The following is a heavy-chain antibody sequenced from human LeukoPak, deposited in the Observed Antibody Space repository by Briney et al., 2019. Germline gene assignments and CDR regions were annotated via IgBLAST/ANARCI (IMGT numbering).Heavy chain of an antibody. Sequence: ASVKVSCKASGYTFTGYYMHWVRQAPGQGLEWMGWINPNSGGTNYGQKFQGRVTMTRDTSISTAYMELSRLRSDDTAVYYCARGNDDILTGFYSDYWGQGTLVTVSS. V-gene: IGHV1-2*02. J-gene: IGHJ4*02. CDR3: ARGNDDILTGFYSDY. CDR1: GYTFTGYY. D-gene: IGHD3-9*01. CDR2: INPNSGGT.